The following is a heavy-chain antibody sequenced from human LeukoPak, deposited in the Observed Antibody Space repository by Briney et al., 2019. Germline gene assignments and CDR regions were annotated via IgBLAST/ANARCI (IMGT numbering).Heavy chain of an antibody. V-gene: IGHV4-34*01. CDR2: INHSGST. D-gene: IGHD2-2*01. CDR3: ARHCSSTSCYSFDY. Sequence: TSETLSLTCAVYGGSFSGYYWSWIRQPPGKGLEWIGEINHSGSTNYNPSLKSRVTISVDTSKNQFSLKLGSVTAADTAVYYCARHCSSTSCYSFDYWGQGTLVTVSS. CDR1: GGSFSGYY. J-gene: IGHJ4*02.